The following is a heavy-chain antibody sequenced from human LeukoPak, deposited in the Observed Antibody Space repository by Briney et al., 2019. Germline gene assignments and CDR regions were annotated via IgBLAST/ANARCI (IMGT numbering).Heavy chain of an antibody. Sequence: SQTLSLTCAISGDSVSSNSVTWNWIRPSPSRDLEWLGRTYYRSTWYNDYAVSVRGRITANPDTSKNQFSLHLNSVTPEDTAVYYCARRLTQYDCFDPWGQGILVTVSS. CDR2: TYYRSTWYN. V-gene: IGHV6-1*01. J-gene: IGHJ5*02. CDR1: GDSVSSNSVT. CDR3: ARRLTQYDCFDP. D-gene: IGHD2-2*01.